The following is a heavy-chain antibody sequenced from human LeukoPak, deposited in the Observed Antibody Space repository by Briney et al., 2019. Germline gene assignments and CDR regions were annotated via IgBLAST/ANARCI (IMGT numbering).Heavy chain of an antibody. CDR2: IYGSSNII. Sequence: PGGSLRLSCAASGFSFSEYYMGWVRHGPGKGMEWVSYIYGSSNIILFPYSVQRRFTISRYNAKNSLFLQMNSLRAEDTAVYYCARDGDQMFEVYDYWGQGTLVTVSS. V-gene: IGHV3-11*04. J-gene: IGHJ4*02. CDR3: ARDGDQMFEVYDY. D-gene: IGHD3-10*02. CDR1: GFSFSEYY.